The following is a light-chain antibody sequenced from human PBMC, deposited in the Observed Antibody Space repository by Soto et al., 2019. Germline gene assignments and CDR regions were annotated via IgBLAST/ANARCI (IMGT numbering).Light chain of an antibody. CDR3: QQYGSSLLMYT. J-gene: IGKJ2*01. V-gene: IGKV3-20*01. CDR2: GAS. Sequence: EIVLTQSPGTLSLSPGERATLSCRASQSVSSSYLAWYQQKPGQAPRLLTYGASSRATGIPDRFSGSGSGTDFTLTISRLEPEDFAVYYCQQYGSSLLMYTFGQGTKLEIK. CDR1: QSVSSSY.